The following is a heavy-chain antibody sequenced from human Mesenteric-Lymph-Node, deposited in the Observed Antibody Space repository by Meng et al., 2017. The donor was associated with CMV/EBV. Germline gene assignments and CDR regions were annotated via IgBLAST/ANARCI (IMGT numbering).Heavy chain of an antibody. J-gene: IGHJ4*02. D-gene: IGHD6-19*01. CDR3: ARSWLLNFFDY. CDR2: FCYSGT. CDR1: GGSVSNGSYC. V-gene: IGHV4-61*01. Sequence: GSLRLSCTVSGGSVSNGSYCWNWIRQPPGKGLEYIGNFCYSGTYHNPSLKCRVTISVDTSKNQISLRLTSVTAADTAVYYCARSWLLNFFDYWGQGMLVTVSS.